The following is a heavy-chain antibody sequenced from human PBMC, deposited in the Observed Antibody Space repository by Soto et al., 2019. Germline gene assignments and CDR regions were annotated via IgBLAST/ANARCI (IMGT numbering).Heavy chain of an antibody. D-gene: IGHD3-22*01. CDR2: IYTSGST. J-gene: IGHJ4*02. V-gene: IGHV4-4*07. CDR1: GGSICSYY. CDR3: ASTFYDEGFFFDY. Sequence: PSETLSLTCTVSGGSICSYYWSWIRQPAGKGLEWIGRIYTSGSTNYNPPLKSRVTMSVDTSKNQFSLKLSSVTAADTAVYYCASTFYDEGFFFDYWGQGTLVTVS.